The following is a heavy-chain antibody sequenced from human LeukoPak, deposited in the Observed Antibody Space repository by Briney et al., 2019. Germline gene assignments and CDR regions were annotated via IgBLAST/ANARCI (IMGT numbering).Heavy chain of an antibody. CDR2: IWYDGSNK. V-gene: IGHV3-33*01. D-gene: IGHD3-3*01. CDR3: ARSKLRFLEWLFY. Sequence: PGRSLRLSCAASGFTFSSYGMHWVRQAPGKGLEWVAVIWYDGSNKYYADSVKGRFTISRDNSKNTLYLQMNSLRVEDTAVYYCARSKLRFLEWLFYWGQGTLVTVSS. J-gene: IGHJ4*02. CDR1: GFTFSSYG.